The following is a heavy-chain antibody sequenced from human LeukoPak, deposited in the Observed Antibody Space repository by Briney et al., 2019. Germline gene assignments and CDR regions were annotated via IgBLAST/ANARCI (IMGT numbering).Heavy chain of an antibody. CDR3: TTAGVGSQH. CDR2: IKQDGSEK. V-gene: IGHV3-7*03. Sequence: GGSLRLSCAASGFTFSSYWMSWVRQAPGKGLEWVANIKQDGSEKYYVDSVKGRFTISRDNAKNSLYLQMNSLKTEDTAVYYCTTAGVGSQHWGQGTLVTVSS. D-gene: IGHD2-8*01. J-gene: IGHJ1*01. CDR1: GFTFSSYW.